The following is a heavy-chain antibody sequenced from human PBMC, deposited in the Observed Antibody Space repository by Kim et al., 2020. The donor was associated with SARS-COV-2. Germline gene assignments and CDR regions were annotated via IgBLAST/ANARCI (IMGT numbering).Heavy chain of an antibody. CDR3: ARGAYGDVSFDY. D-gene: IGHD4-17*01. J-gene: IGHJ4*02. Sequence: ASVKVSCKACGYMFTSYGFSWVRQAPGQGLEWLGWISARAGNTKHGQKVQGRVIMTTDTSTNTAYMELWSLRSDDAAMSYCARGAYGDVSFDYWGQGTLVTVSS. CDR1: GYMFTSYG. CDR2: ISARAGNT. V-gene: IGHV1-18*04.